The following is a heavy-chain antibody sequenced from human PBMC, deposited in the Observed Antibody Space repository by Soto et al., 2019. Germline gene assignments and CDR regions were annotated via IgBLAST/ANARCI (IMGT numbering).Heavy chain of an antibody. CDR1: GYTFTNYV. D-gene: IGHD2-15*01. CDR3: AREAGGLFCSVDSCYSGWFDS. V-gene: IGHV1-3*01. J-gene: IGHJ5*01. CDR2: INAGNGNT. Sequence: QVQLVQSGAEVKRPGASVNVSCKASGYTFTNYVVHWVRQAPGQRLEWMGWINAGNGNTRYSAKFQGRVTSTRDSAASTAYMELSSLRSEDTAVYYCAREAGGLFCSVDSCYSGWFDSWGQGTPVTFSS.